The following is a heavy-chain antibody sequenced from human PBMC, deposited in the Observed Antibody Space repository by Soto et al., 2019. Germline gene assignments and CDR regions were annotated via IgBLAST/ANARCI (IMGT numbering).Heavy chain of an antibody. CDR3: ASKTTYYYDSSGYSAVDIDP. J-gene: IGHJ5*02. D-gene: IGHD3-22*01. Sequence: SETLSLTCTVSGGSISSYYWSWIRQPPGKGLEWIGYIYYSGGTNYNPSLKSRVTISVDTSKNQFSLKLSSVTAADTAVYYCASKTTYYYDSSGYSAVDIDPWGQGTLVTVSS. CDR2: IYYSGGT. V-gene: IGHV4-59*12. CDR1: GGSISSYY.